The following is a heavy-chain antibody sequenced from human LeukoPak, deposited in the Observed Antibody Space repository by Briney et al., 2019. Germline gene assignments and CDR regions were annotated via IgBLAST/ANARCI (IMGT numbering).Heavy chain of an antibody. Sequence: PGGSLRLSCAASGFTFSSYEVNWVRQAPGKGLEWVSYIDSSGRTIHYADSVKGRFTISRENAKNSLYLQMNSLRAEDTADYYCARGVGRVSYYYYMDVWGKGTTVTVSS. CDR1: GFTFSSYE. D-gene: IGHD3-10*01. CDR3: ARGVGRVSYYYYMDV. CDR2: IDSSGRTI. J-gene: IGHJ6*03. V-gene: IGHV3-48*03.